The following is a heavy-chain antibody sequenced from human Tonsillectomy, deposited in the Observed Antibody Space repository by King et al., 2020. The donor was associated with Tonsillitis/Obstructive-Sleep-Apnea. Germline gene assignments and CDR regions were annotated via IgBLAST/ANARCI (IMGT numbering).Heavy chain of an antibody. Sequence: ITLKESGPTLVKPTQTLTLTCTFSGFSLSTSGVGVAWIRQPPGKALEWLALIYWDDDKRYNPSLKSRLTITKDTSKNQVVLTMTNMDPADTGTYYCAHIYTAYEEPHCFDHWGQGILVPVSS. CDR3: AHIYTAYEEPHCFDH. V-gene: IGHV2-5*02. CDR2: IYWDDDK. D-gene: IGHD1-14*01. CDR1: GFSLSTSGVG. J-gene: IGHJ5*02.